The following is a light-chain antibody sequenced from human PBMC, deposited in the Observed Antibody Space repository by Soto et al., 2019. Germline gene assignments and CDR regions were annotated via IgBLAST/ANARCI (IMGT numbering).Light chain of an antibody. Sequence: EIVLTQSPGTLSLSPGERATLSCRASQSVSSSYLAWYQQKPGQAPRRLIYGASSRATGMPDRFSGSGSGTDFTLTISRLEPEDFAVYYCHQYDSSPLTFGGGTKVEIK. V-gene: IGKV3-20*01. CDR3: HQYDSSPLT. J-gene: IGKJ4*01. CDR2: GAS. CDR1: QSVSSSY.